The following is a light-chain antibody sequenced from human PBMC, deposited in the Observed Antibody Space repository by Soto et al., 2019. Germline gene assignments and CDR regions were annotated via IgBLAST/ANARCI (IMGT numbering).Light chain of an antibody. CDR3: QQYHNWPPQYT. CDR2: GAS. J-gene: IGKJ2*01. V-gene: IGKV3-15*01. CDR1: QTVASN. Sequence: EIVMTQSPATLSVSPGERATLSCRASQTVASNLAWYQQKPGQAPRLLIHGASSRATGVPARFSGSPSGTEFTLTISSLQSEDFAVYYCQQYHNWPPQYTFGQGTKLQIK.